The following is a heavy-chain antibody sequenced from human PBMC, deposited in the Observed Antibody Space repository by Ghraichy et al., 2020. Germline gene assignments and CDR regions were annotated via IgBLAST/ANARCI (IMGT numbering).Heavy chain of an antibody. J-gene: IGHJ6*02. CDR1: RFTFSVYS. V-gene: IGHV3-30*09. Sequence: GESLNISCAASRFTFSVYSMHWVRQAPGKGLEWVAVISYDGNSKYYADSVKGRFAISRDNSKNTLYLQMNSLRAEDTALYYCARDIKSSSWSYYYYAMDVCGQGTTVTVSS. D-gene: IGHD6-13*01. CDR3: ARDIKSSSWSYYYYAMDV. CDR2: ISYDGNSK.